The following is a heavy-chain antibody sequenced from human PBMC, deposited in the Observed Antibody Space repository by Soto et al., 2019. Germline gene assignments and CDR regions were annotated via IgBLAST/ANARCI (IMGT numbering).Heavy chain of an antibody. D-gene: IGHD3-16*01. CDR2: ISYSGDRQ. J-gene: IGHJ5*01. V-gene: IGHV3-30*01. Sequence: PGGSLRLSCVAAGFTVADYAMHWVRRIPGKGLEWVAVISYSGDRQYYAESVKGRFTISRDNSKKTLYLQMFSLTSEDSAVFYCARTPAAMITDRYNWFDSWGPGTQVTVSS. CDR3: ARTPAAMITDRYNWFDS. CDR1: GFTVADYA.